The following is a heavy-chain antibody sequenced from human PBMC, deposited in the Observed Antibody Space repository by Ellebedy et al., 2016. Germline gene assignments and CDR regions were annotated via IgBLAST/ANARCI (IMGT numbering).Heavy chain of an antibody. J-gene: IGHJ4*02. CDR3: SRENYYQNTDYGGGDY. CDR1: GFTFSSYW. CDR2: ISIDGSRT. V-gene: IGHV3-74*01. D-gene: IGHD1-26*01. Sequence: GGSLRLXXSASGFTFSSYWMHWVRQAPGKGLVWVSRISIDGSRTGYADFVKGRFTISRDNAKNSLYLQMSSLRGEDTAIYYCSRENYYQNTDYGGGDYWGQGTLVTVSS.